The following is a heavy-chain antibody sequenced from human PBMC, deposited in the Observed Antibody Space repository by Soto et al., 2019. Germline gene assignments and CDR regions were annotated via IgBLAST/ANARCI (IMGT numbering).Heavy chain of an antibody. V-gene: IGHV4-59*01. J-gene: IGHJ6*02. CDR2: IYYSGST. D-gene: IGHD1-26*01. Sequence: ASETLSLTCTVSGGSISTYYWSWIRQPPGKGLEWIGYIYYSGSTNYNPSLKSRVTISVDTSKNQFSLKLSSVTAADTAVYYCARGVLVGATPYYYYGMDVWGQGTTVTVSS. CDR1: GGSISTYY. CDR3: ARGVLVGATPYYYYGMDV.